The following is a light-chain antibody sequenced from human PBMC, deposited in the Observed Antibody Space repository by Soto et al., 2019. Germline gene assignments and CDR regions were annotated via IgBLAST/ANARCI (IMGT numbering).Light chain of an antibody. J-gene: IGLJ3*02. Sequence: QSALTQPASVSGSPGQSITISCTGTSSDIGDYNYVSWYQQHPGKTPKLMIYEVNNRPSGVSNRFSGSKSGNTASLTISGLQAEDAADYYCSSFTIVSTLVFGGGTKLTVL. V-gene: IGLV2-14*01. CDR2: EVN. CDR3: SSFTIVSTLV. CDR1: SSDIGDYNY.